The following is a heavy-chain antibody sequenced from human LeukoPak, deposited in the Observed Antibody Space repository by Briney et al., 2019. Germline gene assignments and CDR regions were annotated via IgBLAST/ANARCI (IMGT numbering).Heavy chain of an antibody. Sequence: ASVKVSCKASGYTFTRYGISWVRQAPGQGLEWMGCISAYNGNTNYAQKLQGRVTMTTDTSTSTAYMELRSLRSDDTAVYYCARVGGSYQTVYYFDYWGQGTLVTVSS. CDR3: ARVGGSYQTVYYFDY. J-gene: IGHJ4*02. CDR1: GYTFTRYG. D-gene: IGHD1-26*01. CDR2: ISAYNGNT. V-gene: IGHV1-18*01.